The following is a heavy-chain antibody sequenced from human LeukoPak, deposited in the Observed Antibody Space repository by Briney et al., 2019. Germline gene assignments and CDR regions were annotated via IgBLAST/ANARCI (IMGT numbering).Heavy chain of an antibody. J-gene: IGHJ4*02. CDR1: GFTFSSHS. CDR2: ISSSNAI. D-gene: IGHD3-10*01. CDR3: ARGYDSGVSFY. V-gene: IGHV3-48*01. Sequence: GGSLRLSCAASGFTFSSHSMNWVRQAPGKGLEWVSYISSSNAIHYADSVKGRFTISRDNAKNSLYLQMNSLRAEDTAVYFCARGYDSGVSFYWGQGTLVTVSS.